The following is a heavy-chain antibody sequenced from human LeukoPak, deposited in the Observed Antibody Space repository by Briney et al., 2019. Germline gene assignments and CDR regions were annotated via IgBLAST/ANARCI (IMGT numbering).Heavy chain of an antibody. D-gene: IGHD2-2*01. CDR1: GFTFSNYA. J-gene: IGHJ4*02. CDR3: AKSPDTYALFDY. V-gene: IGHV3-48*01. Sequence: GGSLRLSCAASGFTFSNYAMNWVRQAPGKGLEWVSNISSSSTTIYYADSVKGRFTISRDNAKNSLYLQMNSLRAEDTAVYYCAKSPDTYALFDYWGQGTLVTVSS. CDR2: ISSSSTTI.